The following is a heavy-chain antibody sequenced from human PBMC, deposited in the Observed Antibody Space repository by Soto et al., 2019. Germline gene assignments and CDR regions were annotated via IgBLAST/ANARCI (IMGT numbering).Heavy chain of an antibody. J-gene: IGHJ6*04. CDR1: GYTFTSYG. CDR2: ISAYNGNT. V-gene: IGHV1-18*01. D-gene: IGHD2-15*01. Sequence: ASVKVSCKASGYTFTSYGISWVRQAPRQGLEWMGWISAYNGNTNYAQKLQGRVTMTTDTSTSTAYMELRSLRSDDTAVYYCARDDVLCDGGRCYGIPLDVWGKGTTVTVSS. CDR3: ARDDVLCDGGRCYGIPLDV.